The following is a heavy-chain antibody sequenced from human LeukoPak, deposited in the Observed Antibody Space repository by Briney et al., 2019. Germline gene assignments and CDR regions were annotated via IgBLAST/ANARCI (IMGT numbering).Heavy chain of an antibody. CDR2: ISSSSSYI. D-gene: IGHD3-3*01. CDR3: ARDRRDFWGGYC. V-gene: IGHV3-21*01. J-gene: IGHJ4*02. Sequence: GGSLRLSCAASGFTFSSYSMNWVRQAPGKGLGWVSSISSSSSYIYYADSVKGRFTISRDNAKNSLYLQMNSLRAEDTAVYYCARDRRDFWGGYCWGQGTLVTVSS. CDR1: GFTFSSYS.